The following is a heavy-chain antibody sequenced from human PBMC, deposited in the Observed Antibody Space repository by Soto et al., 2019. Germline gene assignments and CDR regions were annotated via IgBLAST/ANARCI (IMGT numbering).Heavy chain of an antibody. CDR2: IYYSGST. V-gene: IGHV4-59*08. Sequence: PSETLSLTCTVSGGSISSYYWSWIRQPPGKGLEWIGYIYYSGSTNYNPSLKSRVTISVDTSKNQFSLKLSSVTAADTAVYYCARHRRGYGYFVFDYWGQGTLVTVSS. CDR3: ARHRRGYGYFVFDY. D-gene: IGHD5-18*01. CDR1: GGSISSYY. J-gene: IGHJ4*02.